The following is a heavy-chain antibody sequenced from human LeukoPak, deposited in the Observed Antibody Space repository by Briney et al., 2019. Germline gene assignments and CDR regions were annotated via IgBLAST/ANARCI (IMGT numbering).Heavy chain of an antibody. V-gene: IGHV3-64*02. Sequence: GGTLRLSCAASRFTFSSYAMHWVRQAPGKGLEYLSSIRSDGGSTYYADSVKGRFTISRDNSKNTLYLQMGSLRAEDMAVYYCARDGMVSTGGYHEYFDYWGQGTLVTVSS. CDR3: ARDGMVSTGGYHEYFDY. D-gene: IGHD5-24*01. CDR2: IRSDGGST. J-gene: IGHJ4*02. CDR1: RFTFSSYA.